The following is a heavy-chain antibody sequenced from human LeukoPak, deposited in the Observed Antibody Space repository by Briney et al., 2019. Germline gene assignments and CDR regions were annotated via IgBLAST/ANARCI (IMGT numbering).Heavy chain of an antibody. D-gene: IGHD1-26*01. CDR2: IHYSGST. CDR1: GGFISSYY. V-gene: IGHV4-59*01. Sequence: SETLSLTCSVSGGFISSYYWSWIRQPPGKGLEWIGYIHYSGSTNYNPSLKSRVTISVDTSKNQFSLKLSSVTAADTAVYYCARDGVGVTRAFDYWGRGTLVTVSS. CDR3: ARDGVGVTRAFDY. J-gene: IGHJ4*02.